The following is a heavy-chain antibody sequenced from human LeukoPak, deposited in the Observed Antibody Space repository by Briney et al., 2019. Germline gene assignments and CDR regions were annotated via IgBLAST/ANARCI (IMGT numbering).Heavy chain of an antibody. D-gene: IGHD6-19*01. CDR1: GFTVTSTY. CDR2: IYSGGSP. CDR3: ARAKASSGWYFDY. J-gene: IGHJ4*02. Sequence: GGPLRLSCAASGFTVTSTYMSWVRQAPGKGLEWVSVIYSGGSPYYADSVKGRFTISRDSSKNTVYLQMNSLRAEDTAVYHCARAKASSGWYFDYWGQGTLVTVSS. V-gene: IGHV3-66*01.